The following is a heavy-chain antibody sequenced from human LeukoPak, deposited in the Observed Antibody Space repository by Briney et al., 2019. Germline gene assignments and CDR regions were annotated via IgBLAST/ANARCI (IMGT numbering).Heavy chain of an antibody. CDR2: ISSSSKTV. V-gene: IGHV3-48*01. CDR1: GFTFSDYS. D-gene: IGHD6-13*01. CDR3: ARERGYSSSWYTF. Sequence: GGSLRLSCAASGFTFSDYSMNGVRQAPGRGVEWGSYISSSSKTVYHADSVKGRFTISRDNARNSLYLQMNNLRAEDTAVYYCARERGYSSSWYTFWGQGTLVTVSS. J-gene: IGHJ4*02.